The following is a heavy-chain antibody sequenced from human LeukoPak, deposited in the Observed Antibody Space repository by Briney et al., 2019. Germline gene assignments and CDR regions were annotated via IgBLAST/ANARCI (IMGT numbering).Heavy chain of an antibody. CDR2: INPSGGST. CDR1: GYTLTSYY. J-gene: IGHJ4*02. V-gene: IGHV1-46*01. Sequence: ASVKVSCKASGYTLTSYYMHWVRQAPGQGLEWMGIINPSGGSTSYAQKFQGRVTMTRDTSTSTVYMELSSLRSEDTAVYYCARDLGMATVDYWGQGTLVTVSS. D-gene: IGHD5-24*01. CDR3: ARDLGMATVDY.